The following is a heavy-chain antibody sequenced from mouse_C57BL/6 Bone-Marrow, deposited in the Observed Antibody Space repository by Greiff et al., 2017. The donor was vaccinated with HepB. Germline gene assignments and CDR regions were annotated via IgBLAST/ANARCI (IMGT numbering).Heavy chain of an antibody. CDR2: ISDGGSYT. CDR3: ARDASYYD. Sequence: EVKVVESGGGLVKPGGSLKLSCAASGFTFSSYAMSWVRQTPEKRLEWVATISDGGSYTYYPDNVKGRFTISRDNAKNNLYLQMSHLKSEDTAMYYCARDASYYDWGQGTTLTVSS. CDR1: GFTFSSYA. J-gene: IGHJ2*01. V-gene: IGHV5-4*01. D-gene: IGHD1-1*01.